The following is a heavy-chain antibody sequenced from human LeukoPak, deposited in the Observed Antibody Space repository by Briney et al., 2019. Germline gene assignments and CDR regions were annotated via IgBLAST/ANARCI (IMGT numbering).Heavy chain of an antibody. D-gene: IGHD6-13*01. CDR3: ARERRRQLDY. CDR1: GFTFSSYG. Sequence: PGGSLRLSCAASGFTFSSYGMHWVRQAPGKGLEWVAVIWYNGSNKYYADSVKGRFTISRDNSKNTLYLEMNSLRAEDTAVYYCARERRRQLDYWGQGTLVTVSS. J-gene: IGHJ4*02. CDR2: IWYNGSNK. V-gene: IGHV3-33*01.